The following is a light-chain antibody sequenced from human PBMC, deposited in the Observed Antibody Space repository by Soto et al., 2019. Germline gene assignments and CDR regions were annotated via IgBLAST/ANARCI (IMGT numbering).Light chain of an antibody. V-gene: IGLV2-11*01. Sequence: QSALIQPRSVSGSPGQSATISCTGTSSDVGHYNFVSWYQHHPGKAPKPMIYRVSQRPSGVPDRFSGSKSGNTASLTISGLQAEDEADYYCCSFAGTNTYVVFGGGTQLTVL. J-gene: IGLJ2*01. CDR1: SSDVGHYNF. CDR3: CSFAGTNTYVV. CDR2: RVS.